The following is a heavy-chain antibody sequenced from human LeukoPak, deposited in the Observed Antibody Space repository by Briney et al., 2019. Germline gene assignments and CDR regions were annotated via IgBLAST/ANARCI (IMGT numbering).Heavy chain of an antibody. Sequence: ASVKVSCKASGYTFTSYAMNWVRQAPGQGLEWMGWINTNTGNPTYAQGFTGRFVFSLDTSVSTAYLQISSLKAEDTAVYYCAGGKQPTSGWEINAFDIWGQGTMVTVSS. CDR1: GYTFTSYA. D-gene: IGHD6-19*01. CDR2: INTNTGNP. V-gene: IGHV7-4-1*02. CDR3: AGGKQPTSGWEINAFDI. J-gene: IGHJ3*02.